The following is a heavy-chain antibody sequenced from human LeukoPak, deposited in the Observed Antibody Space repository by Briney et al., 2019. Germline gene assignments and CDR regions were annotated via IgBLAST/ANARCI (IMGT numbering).Heavy chain of an antibody. D-gene: IGHD6-13*01. J-gene: IGHJ4*02. CDR1: GFTFSSYA. CDR3: ARQDVSSSWPFDY. CDR2: ISGSGGST. Sequence: GGSLRLSCAASGFTFSSYAMSWVRQAPGKGLEWVSAISGSGGSTNYADSVKGRFTISRDNANNSLYLQMNSLKAEDTAVYFCARQDVSSSWPFDYWGQGTLVTVSS. V-gene: IGHV3-23*01.